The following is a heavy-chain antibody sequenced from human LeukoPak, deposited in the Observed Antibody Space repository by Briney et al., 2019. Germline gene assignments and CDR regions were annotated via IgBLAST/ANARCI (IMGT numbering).Heavy chain of an antibody. CDR1: GFTVSSNY. CDR2: IYSGGYT. V-gene: IGHV3-53*01. Sequence: GGSLRLSCAASGFTVSSNYMSWVRQAPGKGLEWVSLIYSGGYTYYADSVKGRFTISRDNSKNTQYLQMNSLRAEDTAVYYCARDYTQTGVYYFLDLWGPGTQVTVSS. D-gene: IGHD2/OR15-2a*01. J-gene: IGHJ4*02. CDR3: ARDYTQTGVYYFLDL.